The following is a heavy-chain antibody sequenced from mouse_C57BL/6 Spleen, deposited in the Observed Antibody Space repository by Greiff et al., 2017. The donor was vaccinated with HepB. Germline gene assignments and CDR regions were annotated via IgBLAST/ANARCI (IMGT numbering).Heavy chain of an antibody. V-gene: IGHV1-80*01. CDR3: ARFGLPYAMDY. Sequence: VQLQESGAELVKPGASVKISCKASGYAFSSYWMNWVKQRPGKGLEWIGQIYPGDGDTNYNGKFKGKATLTADKSSSTAYMQLSSLTSEDSAVYFCARFGLPYAMDYWGQGTSVTVSS. CDR2: IYPGDGDT. CDR1: GYAFSSYW. J-gene: IGHJ4*01. D-gene: IGHD2-4*01.